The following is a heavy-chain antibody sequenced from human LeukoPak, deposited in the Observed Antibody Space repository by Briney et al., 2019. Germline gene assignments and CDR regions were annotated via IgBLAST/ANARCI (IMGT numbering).Heavy chain of an antibody. CDR1: SVSITSYH. Sequence: SETLSLTCTVSSVSITSYHWSWIRQSAGKGLEWIGRVHASGNSNYNPSLKSRVTMSVDTSKNQFSLKLTSVTAADTAVYYCARDGLYSYGYSYFDNWGQGTLGTVSA. J-gene: IGHJ4*02. D-gene: IGHD5-18*01. V-gene: IGHV4-4*07. CDR3: ARDGLYSYGYSYFDN. CDR2: VHASGNS.